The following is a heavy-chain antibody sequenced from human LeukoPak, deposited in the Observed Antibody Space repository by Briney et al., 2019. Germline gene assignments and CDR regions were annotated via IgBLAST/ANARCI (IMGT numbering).Heavy chain of an antibody. Sequence: PGRSLRLSCADSGFMFGEYSISWVRQAPGKGLEWVGFIRSKTYGGTAQYAASVKGRFTISRDDSRNSAYLQMNNLKTEDTAVYFCTSPEGGTYYFDYWGQGTLVTVSS. CDR1: GFMFGEYS. V-gene: IGHV3-49*04. D-gene: IGHD1-26*01. J-gene: IGHJ4*02. CDR2: IRSKTYGGTA. CDR3: TSPEGGTYYFDY.